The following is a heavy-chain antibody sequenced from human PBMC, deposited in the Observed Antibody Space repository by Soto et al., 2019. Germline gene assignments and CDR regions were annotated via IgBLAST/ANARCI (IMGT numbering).Heavy chain of an antibody. CDR1: GGSISSYY. J-gene: IGHJ5*02. Sequence: ETLSLTCTVSGGSISSYYWSWIRQPPGKGLEWIGYIYYSGSTNYNPSLKSRVTISVDTSKNQFSLKLSSVTAADTAVYYCARDEAAAGWFDPWGQGTLVTVSS. V-gene: IGHV4-59*01. D-gene: IGHD6-13*01. CDR3: ARDEAAAGWFDP. CDR2: IYYSGST.